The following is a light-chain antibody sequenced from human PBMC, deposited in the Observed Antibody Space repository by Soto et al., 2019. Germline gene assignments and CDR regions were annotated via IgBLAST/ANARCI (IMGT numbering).Light chain of an antibody. V-gene: IGKV3-15*01. J-gene: IGKJ1*01. CDR3: QQYYNWPPWT. Sequence: EILMTQSPATLSVSPGERAILSCRASQNIGTNLAWYQQKPGPAPRLLLYGASTRATGVPARFSGSGCGTDFTLTVSSLQAEDVAVYYCQQYYNWPPWTFGLGTKVEIK. CDR2: GAS. CDR1: QNIGTN.